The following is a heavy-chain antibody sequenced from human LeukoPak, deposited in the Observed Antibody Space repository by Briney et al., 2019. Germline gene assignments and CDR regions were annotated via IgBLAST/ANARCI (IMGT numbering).Heavy chain of an antibody. D-gene: IGHD3-22*01. J-gene: IGHJ3*02. V-gene: IGHV3-30*18. CDR2: ISYDGSNK. CDR3: AKDGRGSSGGAFDI. Sequence: GRSLRLSCAASGFTFSSYGMHWVRQAPGKGLEWVAVISYDGSNKYYADSVKGRFTISRDNSKNTLYLQMNSLRAEDTAVYYCAKDGRGSSGGAFDIWGQGTMVTVSS. CDR1: GFTFSSYG.